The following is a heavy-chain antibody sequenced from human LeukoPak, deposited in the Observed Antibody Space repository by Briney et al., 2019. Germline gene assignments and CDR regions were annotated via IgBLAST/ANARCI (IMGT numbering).Heavy chain of an antibody. D-gene: IGHD1-26*01. CDR3: AKDLYAMVGAKIFDY. Sequence: PGGSLRLSCAASGFTLNTYGMHWVRQAPGKGLEWVAFIRYDGSDEYYADSVKGRFTISRDNSKNTVYLQMNSLRGEDTAVYYCAKDLYAMVGAKIFDYWGQGTLVTVSS. V-gene: IGHV3-30*02. CDR1: GFTLNTYG. J-gene: IGHJ4*02. CDR2: IRYDGSDE.